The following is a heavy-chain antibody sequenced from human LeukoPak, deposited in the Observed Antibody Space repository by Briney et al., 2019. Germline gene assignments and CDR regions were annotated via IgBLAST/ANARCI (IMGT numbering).Heavy chain of an antibody. Sequence: GGSLRLSRAASGFTFSSYAMSWVRQAPGKGLEWVSAISGSGGSTYYADSVKGRFTISRDNSKNTLYLQMNSLRAEDTAVYYCAKEGADIVVVPAAENWFDPWGQGTLVTVSS. V-gene: IGHV3-23*01. D-gene: IGHD2-2*01. CDR1: GFTFSSYA. CDR3: AKEGADIVVVPAAENWFDP. CDR2: ISGSGGST. J-gene: IGHJ5*02.